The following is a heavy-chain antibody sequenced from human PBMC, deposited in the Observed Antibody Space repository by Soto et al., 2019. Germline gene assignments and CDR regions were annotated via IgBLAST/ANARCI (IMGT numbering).Heavy chain of an antibody. CDR3: ARVSDYVWGTTPSMDV. V-gene: IGHV1-3*01. CDR1: GYTFTSYA. Sequence: ASVKVFCKASGYTFTSYAMHWVRQAPGQRLEWMGWINAGNGNTKYSQKFQGRVTITRDTSASTAYMELSSLRSEDTAVYYCARVSDYVWGTTPSMDVWGQGTTVTVSS. J-gene: IGHJ6*02. D-gene: IGHD3-16*01. CDR2: INAGNGNT.